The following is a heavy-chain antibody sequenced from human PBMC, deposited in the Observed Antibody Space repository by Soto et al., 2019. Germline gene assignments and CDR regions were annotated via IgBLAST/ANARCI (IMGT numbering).Heavy chain of an antibody. CDR2: IIPMFGTA. V-gene: IGHV1-69*01. J-gene: IGHJ5*02. Sequence: QEQLVQSGAEVKKPGSSVRVSCKASKGTFNRDAITWVRQVPRQGLEWMGGIIPMFGTADYAQKFQGRVTITADESTGRAYMELSSLRSEDTAVYYCASRAAVSVMSLWFDPWGEGTLVTVSS. CDR1: KGTFNRDA. CDR3: ASRAAVSVMSLWFDP. D-gene: IGHD6-19*01.